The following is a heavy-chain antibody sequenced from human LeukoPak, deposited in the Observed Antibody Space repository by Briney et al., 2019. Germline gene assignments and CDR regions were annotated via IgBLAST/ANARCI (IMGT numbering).Heavy chain of an antibody. J-gene: IGHJ4*02. CDR3: AKGREWLVQYYFDY. V-gene: IGHV3-7*03. CDR2: IKQDGSEK. D-gene: IGHD6-19*01. CDR1: GFTVSSNY. Sequence: GGSLRLSCAASGFTVSSNYMSWVRQAPGKGLEWVANIKQDGSEKYYVDSVKGRFTISRDNAKNSLYLQMNSLRAEDTAVYYCAKGREWLVQYYFDYWGQGTLVTVSS.